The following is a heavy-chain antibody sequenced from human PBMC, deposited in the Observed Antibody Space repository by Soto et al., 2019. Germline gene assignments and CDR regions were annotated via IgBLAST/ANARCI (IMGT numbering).Heavy chain of an antibody. CDR3: AKDTVGGYSFWSGYYSDGLDV. J-gene: IGHJ3*01. V-gene: IGHV3-23*01. CDR1: GFKFESYA. CDR2: ISGSADGT. Sequence: EVKLLESGGGLAQPGGSLRLSCVGSGFKFESYAISWVRQAPGERLQWIAAISGSADGTDYAHSVRGRFTISRDKAKKTVQLQMDSLRVEDTAVYFCAKDTVGGYSFWSGYYSDGLDVWGQGTLVTVS. D-gene: IGHD3-3*01.